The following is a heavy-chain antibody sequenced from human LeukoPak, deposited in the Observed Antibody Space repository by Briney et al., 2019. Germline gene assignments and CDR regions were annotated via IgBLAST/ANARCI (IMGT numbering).Heavy chain of an antibody. CDR3: VQADTAMATPYYFDY. J-gene: IGHJ4*02. CDR2: ISYDGSNK. Sequence: PGRTLRLSCAASGFTFSSYAMHWVRQAPGKGLEWVAVISYDGSNKYYADSVKGRFTIPRDNSKNTLYLQMNSLRAEDTAVYYCVQADTAMATPYYFDYWGQGTLVTVSS. CDR1: GFTFSSYA. V-gene: IGHV3-30-3*01. D-gene: IGHD5-18*01.